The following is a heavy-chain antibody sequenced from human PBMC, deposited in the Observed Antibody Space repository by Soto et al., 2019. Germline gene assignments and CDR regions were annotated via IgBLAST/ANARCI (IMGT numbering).Heavy chain of an antibody. D-gene: IGHD3-10*01. CDR2: ISRSGST. V-gene: IGHV4-34*01. CDR1: GGSLGGFH. Sequence: QVQLQQWGAGLLKPSETLSLTCAVSGGSLGGFHWSWIRQPPGKGLEWSGEISRSGSTNYDPSLKSRVTMSMDTSRNQVSPHLSSVTDADTAVYYCARGRTAALIETRLFRVLFDLWGHGNLVIVSS. CDR3: ARGRTAALIETRLFRVLFDL. J-gene: IGHJ4*01.